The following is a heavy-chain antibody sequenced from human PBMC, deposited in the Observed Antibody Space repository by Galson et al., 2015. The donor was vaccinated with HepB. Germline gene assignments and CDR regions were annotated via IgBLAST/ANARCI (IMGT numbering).Heavy chain of an antibody. CDR2: ISYDGSNK. D-gene: IGHD6-19*01. Sequence: SLRLSCAASGFTFSSYAMHWVRQAPGKGLEWVAVISYDGSNKYYADSVKGRFTISRDNSKNTLYLQMNSLRAEDTAVYYCARGSSGWSGDFDYWGQGTLVTVSS. J-gene: IGHJ4*02. CDR1: GFTFSSYA. CDR3: ARGSSGWSGDFDY. V-gene: IGHV3-30*04.